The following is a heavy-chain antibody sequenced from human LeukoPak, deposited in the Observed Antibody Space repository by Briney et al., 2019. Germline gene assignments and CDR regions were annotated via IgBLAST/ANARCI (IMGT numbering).Heavy chain of an antibody. Sequence: SETLSLTCAVYGGSFSGYYGSWIRQPPGKGLEWIGEINHSGSTNYNPSLKSRVTISVDTSKNQFSLKLSSVTAADTAVYYCARVGNSLDYWGQGTLVTVSS. CDR1: GGSFSGYY. D-gene: IGHD1/OR15-1a*01. J-gene: IGHJ4*02. CDR2: INHSGST. CDR3: ARVGNSLDY. V-gene: IGHV4-34*01.